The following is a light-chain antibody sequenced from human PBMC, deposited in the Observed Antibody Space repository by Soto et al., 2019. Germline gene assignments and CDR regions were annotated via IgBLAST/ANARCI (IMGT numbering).Light chain of an antibody. J-gene: IGKJ1*01. Sequence: EVVMTQAPATLSVSPGERATISCRASQSVSSNLAWYQQKPGQAPRLLIFGASTRAHGIPARVSGSGSGTEFTLTISSLQSEDFAVYYCQQYNNWPRTFGQGTKVEIK. CDR3: QQYNNWPRT. V-gene: IGKV3-15*01. CDR1: QSVSSN. CDR2: GAS.